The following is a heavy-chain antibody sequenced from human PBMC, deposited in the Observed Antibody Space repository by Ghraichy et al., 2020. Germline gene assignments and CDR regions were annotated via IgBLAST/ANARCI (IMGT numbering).Heavy chain of an antibody. CDR1: GLGLSSYT. CDR2: ISSPITTI. V-gene: IGHV3-48*02. D-gene: IGHD5-24*01. CDR3: ASGSTGNYNYYFDY. J-gene: IGHJ4*02. Sequence: GESLNISCAASGLGLSSYTMNWVRQAPGKGLEWVSYISSPITTIYYADSVKGRFTISRDNAKNSLYLQMNSLRDEDTAVYYCASGSTGNYNYYFDYWGQGTLVTVSS.